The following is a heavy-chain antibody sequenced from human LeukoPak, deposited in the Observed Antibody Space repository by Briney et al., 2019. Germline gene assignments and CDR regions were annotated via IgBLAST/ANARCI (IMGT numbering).Heavy chain of an antibody. V-gene: IGHV4-39*07. CDR1: GGSTSSSSNY. D-gene: IGHD3-9*01. Sequence: SETLSLTCTVSGGSTSSSSNYWGWIRQPPGKGLEWIGSIYYSGSTYYNPSLKSRLTISVDTSTNQFSLKLSSVTAADTAVYYCARGKTYYDILTGQEAGLNWFDPWGQGTLVTVSS. J-gene: IGHJ5*02. CDR2: IYYSGST. CDR3: ARGKTYYDILTGQEAGLNWFDP.